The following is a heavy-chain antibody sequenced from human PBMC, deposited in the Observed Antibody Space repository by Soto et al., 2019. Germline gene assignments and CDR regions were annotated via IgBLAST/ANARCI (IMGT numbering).Heavy chain of an antibody. Sequence: SETLSLTCTVSGGSISSYYWSWIRQPPGKGLEWIGYIYYSGSTNYNPSLKSRVTISVDTSKNQFSLKLSSVTAADTAVYYCARHDSPSYSSSWYYYFDYWGQVNLVTVSS. J-gene: IGHJ4*02. CDR3: ARHDSPSYSSSWYYYFDY. D-gene: IGHD6-13*01. CDR1: GGSISSYY. V-gene: IGHV4-59*08. CDR2: IYYSGST.